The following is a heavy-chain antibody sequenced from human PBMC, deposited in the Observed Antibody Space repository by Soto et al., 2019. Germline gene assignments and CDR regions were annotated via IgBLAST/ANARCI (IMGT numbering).Heavy chain of an antibody. J-gene: IGHJ4*02. V-gene: IGHV1-18*01. Sequence: ASVKVSCKASGYTFTSYGINWVRQAPGQGLEWMGWISAYNGNTNYAQKLQGRVTMTTDTSTSTAYMELRSLRSDDTAVYYCAGAPHLLYCSGGSCYSIFDYWGQGTLVTVSS. CDR2: ISAYNGNT. CDR1: GYTFTSYG. CDR3: AGAPHLLYCSGGSCYSIFDY. D-gene: IGHD2-15*01.